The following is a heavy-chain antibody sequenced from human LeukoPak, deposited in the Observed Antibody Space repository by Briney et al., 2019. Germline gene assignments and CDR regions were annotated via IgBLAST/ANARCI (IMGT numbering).Heavy chain of an antibody. CDR1: GFTFSSYV. CDR2: ISYDGSNE. CDR3: ARDSLGGSLLETSFDP. V-gene: IGHV3-30*04. D-gene: IGHD1-26*01. Sequence: GGSLRLSCAASGFTFSSYVMHWVRQAPGKGLEWVAIISYDGSNEYYADSVKGRFTISRDNSKNTLYLQMNSLRAADTAVYYCARDSLGGSLLETSFDPWGQGTLVTVSS. J-gene: IGHJ5*02.